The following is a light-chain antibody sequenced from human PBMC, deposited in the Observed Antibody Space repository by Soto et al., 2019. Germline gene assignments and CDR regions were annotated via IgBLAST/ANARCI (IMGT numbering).Light chain of an antibody. CDR1: SSDVGSYNL. J-gene: IGLJ1*01. Sequence: QSVLTQPASVSGSPGQSITISCTGTSSDVGSYNLVSWYQQHPGKAPKLMIYEGSKRPSGVSNRFSGSKSGNTASLTISGLQAEDEADYYCCSYAGISCVFGTGTKVTVL. CDR3: CSYAGISCV. V-gene: IGLV2-23*01. CDR2: EGS.